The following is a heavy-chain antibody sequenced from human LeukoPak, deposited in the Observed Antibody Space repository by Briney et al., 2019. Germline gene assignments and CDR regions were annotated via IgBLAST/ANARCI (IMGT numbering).Heavy chain of an antibody. Sequence: PGGSLRLSCAASGFSFNNYAMVWVRQAPGKGLEWVAVIWYDGSNKYYADSVKGRFTISRDNSKNTLYLQMNSLRAEDTAVYYCARDFGSGWDPNNFDYWGQGTLVTVSS. CDR2: IWYDGSNK. D-gene: IGHD3-3*01. V-gene: IGHV3-33*08. J-gene: IGHJ4*02. CDR3: ARDFGSGWDPNNFDY. CDR1: GFSFNNYA.